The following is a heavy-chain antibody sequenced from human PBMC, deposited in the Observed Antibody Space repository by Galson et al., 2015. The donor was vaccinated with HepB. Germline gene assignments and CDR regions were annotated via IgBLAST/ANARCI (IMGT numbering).Heavy chain of an antibody. CDR3: ARDGWDYYDSSGFADY. D-gene: IGHD3-22*01. CDR2: IWYDGSNK. Sequence: SLRLSCAASGFTFSSYGMHWVRQAPGKGLEWVAVIWYDGSNKYYADSVKGRFTISRDNSKNTLYLQMNSLRAEDTAVYYCARDGWDYYDSSGFADYWGQGTLVTVSS. V-gene: IGHV3-33*01. CDR1: GFTFSSYG. J-gene: IGHJ4*02.